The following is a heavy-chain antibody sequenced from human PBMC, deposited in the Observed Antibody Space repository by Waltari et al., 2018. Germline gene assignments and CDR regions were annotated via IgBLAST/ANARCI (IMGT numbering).Heavy chain of an antibody. D-gene: IGHD6-13*01. CDR2: IKYDGSEK. Sequence: ELQLVESGGGLVQPGGYLRLSCAASGFTFSDYWMNWVRQAPGKGLEWLANIKYDGSEKYYGDAVKGLFTISRDNAKNSLYLQMNSLTAEDTAVYYCARDHVAPGIIFDHWGQGTLVTVSS. CDR3: ARDHVAPGIIFDH. CDR1: GFTFSDYW. V-gene: IGHV3-7*01. J-gene: IGHJ4*02.